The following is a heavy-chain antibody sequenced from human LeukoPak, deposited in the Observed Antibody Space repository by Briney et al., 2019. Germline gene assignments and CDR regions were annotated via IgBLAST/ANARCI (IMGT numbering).Heavy chain of an antibody. CDR1: GRYW. D-gene: IGHD6-6*01. CDR3: ARGPNSNWSGLDF. J-gene: IGHJ4*02. Sequence: GGSLRFSCAASGRYWMHWVRQAPGKGLVWVSHINSDGSWTSYADSVKGRFTVSRDNAKNTLYLQVNNLRAEDTAVYYCARGPNSNWSGLDFWGQGTLPTVSS. CDR2: INSDGSWT. V-gene: IGHV3-74*01.